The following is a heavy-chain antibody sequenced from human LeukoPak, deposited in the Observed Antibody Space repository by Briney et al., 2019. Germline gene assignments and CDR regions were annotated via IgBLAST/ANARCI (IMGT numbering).Heavy chain of an antibody. V-gene: IGHV3-15*01. Sequence: GGSLRLSCAPSVFLLCEARVRGLRQAPGKGLEWVGHVKIKTEGGSEDYSAPVKGRFTISRDDSKDTMYLQMNSLTTEDTAAYYCATDHGSGSWNYYAKNFDIWGRGTLVTVSS. D-gene: IGHD3-10*01. CDR1: VFLLCEAR. CDR3: ATDHGSGSWNYYAKNFDI. CDR2: VKIKTEGGSE. J-gene: IGHJ3*02.